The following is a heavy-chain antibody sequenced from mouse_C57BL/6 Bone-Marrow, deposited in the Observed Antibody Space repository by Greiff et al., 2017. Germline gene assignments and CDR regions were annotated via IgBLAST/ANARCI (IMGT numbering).Heavy chain of an antibody. D-gene: IGHD3-3*01. J-gene: IGHJ2*01. V-gene: IGHV1-55*01. Sequence: VKLQESGAELVKPGASVKMSCKASGYTFTSYWITWVKQRPGQGLEWIGDIYPGSGSTNYNEKFKSKATLTVDTSSSTASMQLSSLTSEDSAVYYCARLGTGDYFDYWGQGTTLTVSS. CDR1: GYTFTSYW. CDR2: IYPGSGST. CDR3: ARLGTGDYFDY.